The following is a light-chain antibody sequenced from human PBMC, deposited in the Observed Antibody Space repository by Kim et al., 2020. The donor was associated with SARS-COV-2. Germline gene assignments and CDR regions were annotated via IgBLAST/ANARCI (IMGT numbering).Light chain of an antibody. V-gene: IGLV1-40*01. CDR3: QSYDSSLSGYV. Sequence: QSVLTQPPSVSGAPGQRVTISCTGGSSNIGAGYDVNWYQQLPGTAPKLLFFGNNHRPSGVPDRFSGSKSGTSASLAITGLQAADEADFYCQSYDSSLSGYVFGTGTKVTVL. J-gene: IGLJ1*01. CDR1: SSNIGAGYD. CDR2: GNN.